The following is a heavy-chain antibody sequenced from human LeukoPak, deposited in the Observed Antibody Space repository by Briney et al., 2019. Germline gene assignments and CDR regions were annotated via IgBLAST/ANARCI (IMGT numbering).Heavy chain of an antibody. V-gene: IGHV3-23*01. J-gene: IGHJ4*02. Sequence: GGSLRLSCAASGFTFSSYAMSWVRQAPGKGLEWVSAISGSGGSTYYADSVKGRFTISRDNSKNTLYLQMNSLRAEDTAVYYCAKGGSGGPRVRWCFIDYWGQGTLVTVSS. CDR1: GFTFSSYA. CDR3: AKGGSGGPRVRWCFIDY. D-gene: IGHD6-19*01. CDR2: ISGSGGST.